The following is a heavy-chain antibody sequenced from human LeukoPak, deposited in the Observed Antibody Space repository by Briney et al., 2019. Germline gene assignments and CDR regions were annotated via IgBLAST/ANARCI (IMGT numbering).Heavy chain of an antibody. Sequence: SVTVSCTASGGTFSSYAISWVRQAPGQGLEWMGGIIPIFGTANYAQKFQGRVTITADESTSTAYMELSSLRSEDTAVYYCARKLVGATDNYYGMDVWGQGTTVTVSS. J-gene: IGHJ6*02. D-gene: IGHD1-26*01. CDR3: ARKLVGATDNYYGMDV. CDR2: IIPIFGTA. CDR1: GGTFSSYA. V-gene: IGHV1-69*13.